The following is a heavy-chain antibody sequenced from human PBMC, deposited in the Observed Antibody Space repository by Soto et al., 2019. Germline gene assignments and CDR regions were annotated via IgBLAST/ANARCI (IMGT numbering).Heavy chain of an antibody. Sequence: SETLSLTCTVSGDFISSYYWSWIRQPPGKGLEWIGYIYYSGGTNYNPSLKSRVTISVDTSKNQFSLNLSSVTAADTAVYYCARGGTNFDYWGQGTLVTVSS. CDR1: GDFISSYY. D-gene: IGHD1-26*01. V-gene: IGHV4-59*01. CDR2: IYYSGGT. CDR3: ARGGTNFDY. J-gene: IGHJ4*02.